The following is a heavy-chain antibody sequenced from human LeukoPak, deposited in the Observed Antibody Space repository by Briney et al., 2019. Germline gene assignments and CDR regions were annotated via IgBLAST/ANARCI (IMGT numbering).Heavy chain of an antibody. J-gene: IGHJ3*02. D-gene: IGHD3-10*01. V-gene: IGHV4-59*01. Sequence: PPETLSLTCTVSGGSISSYYWSWIRQPPGKGLEWIGYIYYSGSTNYNPSLKSRVTISVDTSKNQFSLKLSSVTAADTAVHYCARELLWFGDPAGAFDIWGQGTMVTVSS. CDR3: ARELLWFGDPAGAFDI. CDR2: IYYSGST. CDR1: GGSISSYY.